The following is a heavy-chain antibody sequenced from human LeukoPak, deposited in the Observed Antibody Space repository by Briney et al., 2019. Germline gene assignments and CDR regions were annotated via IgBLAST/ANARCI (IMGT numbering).Heavy chain of an antibody. CDR2: ISNDRSSV. V-gene: IGHV3-48*02. Sequence: PGGSLRLSCATSGFTFSDYSMNWVRHAPGKGPEWISYISNDRSSVADSVKGRFTISRDNAENSLFLQMNSLRDEDTAVYYCARDTDWSFDYWGQGILVTVSS. J-gene: IGHJ4*02. D-gene: IGHD2-21*01. CDR3: ARDTDWSFDY. CDR1: GFTFSDYS.